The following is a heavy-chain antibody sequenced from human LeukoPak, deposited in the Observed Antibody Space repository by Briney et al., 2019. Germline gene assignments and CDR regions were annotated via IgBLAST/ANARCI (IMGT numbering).Heavy chain of an antibody. CDR3: AREGAMVRGVIITRGYFDY. CDR2: ISSSGSTI. CDR1: GFTFSDYY. Sequence: GGSLRLSCAASGFTFSDYYMSWIRQAPGKGLEWVSYISSSGSTIYYADSVKGRFTISRDNAKNTLYLQMNSLRAEDTAVYYCAREGAMVRGVIITRGYFDYWGQGTLVTVSS. J-gene: IGHJ4*02. V-gene: IGHV3-11*04. D-gene: IGHD3-10*01.